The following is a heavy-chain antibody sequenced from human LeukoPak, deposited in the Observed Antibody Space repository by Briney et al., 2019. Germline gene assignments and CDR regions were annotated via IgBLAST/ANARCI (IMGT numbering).Heavy chain of an antibody. CDR2: ISSSGSTI. CDR1: GFTFSSYW. CDR3: ARSAPWIQLWFDY. J-gene: IGHJ4*02. Sequence: PGGSLRLSCAASGFTFSSYWMNWVRQAPGKGLEWVSYISSSGSTIYYADSVKGRFTISRDNAKNSLYLQMNSLRAEDTAVYYCARSAPWIQLWFDYWGQGTLVTVSS. V-gene: IGHV3-48*03. D-gene: IGHD5-18*01.